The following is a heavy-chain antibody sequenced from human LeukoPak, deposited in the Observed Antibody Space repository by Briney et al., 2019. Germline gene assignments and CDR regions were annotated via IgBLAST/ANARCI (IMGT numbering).Heavy chain of an antibody. CDR2: IYYSGST. J-gene: IGHJ4*02. CDR3: ATGGVWGSYRTFDY. D-gene: IGHD3-16*02. Sequence: SETLSLTCTVSGGSISSGSYYWGWVRQPPGTGLEWLGSIYYSGSTYYNPSLKSRVTISVDTSKNQFSLKLSSVTAADTAVYYCATGGVWGSYRTFDYWGQGTLVTVSS. CDR1: GGSISSGSYY. V-gene: IGHV4-39*07.